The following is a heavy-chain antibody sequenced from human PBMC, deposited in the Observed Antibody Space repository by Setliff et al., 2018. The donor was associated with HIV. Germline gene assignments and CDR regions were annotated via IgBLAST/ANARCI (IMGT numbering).Heavy chain of an antibody. CDR1: GGSISSSSYY. Sequence: PSETLSLTCTVSGGSISSSSYYWGWIRQPPGKGLEWIGSIYYSGSTYYNPSLKSRVTISVDTSKNQFSLKLSFVTAADTAVYYCARVGTNWPSWFDPWGQGTQVTVSS. CDR3: ARVGTNWPSWFDP. V-gene: IGHV4-39*07. J-gene: IGHJ5*02. CDR2: IYYSGST. D-gene: IGHD1-1*01.